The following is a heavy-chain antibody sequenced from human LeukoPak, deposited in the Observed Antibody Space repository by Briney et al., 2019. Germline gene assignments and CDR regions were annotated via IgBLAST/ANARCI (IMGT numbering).Heavy chain of an antibody. CDR1: GFTFSSYE. Sequence: PGGSLRLSCAASGFTFSSYEMNWVRQAPGKGLEWVSYISSSGSTIYYADSVKGRFTISRDNAKNSLYLQMNSLKTEDTAVYYCTRDQTPYYWGQGTLVTVSP. J-gene: IGHJ4*02. CDR3: TRDQTPYY. V-gene: IGHV3-48*03. CDR2: ISSSGSTI.